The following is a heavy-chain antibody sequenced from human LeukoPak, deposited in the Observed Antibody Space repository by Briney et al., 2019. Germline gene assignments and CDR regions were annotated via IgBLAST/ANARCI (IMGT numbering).Heavy chain of an antibody. V-gene: IGHV3-48*03. CDR2: ISSSGSTI. CDR1: GFTFSSYE. D-gene: IGHD3-16*01. J-gene: IGHJ4*02. Sequence: PGGSLRLSCAASGFTFSSYEMNWVRQAPGKGLEWVSYISSSGSTIYYADSVKGRFTISRDNAKNSLYLQMNSLRAEDTAVYYCAIGGLTPVPIDYWGQGTLVTVSS. CDR3: AIGGLTPVPIDY.